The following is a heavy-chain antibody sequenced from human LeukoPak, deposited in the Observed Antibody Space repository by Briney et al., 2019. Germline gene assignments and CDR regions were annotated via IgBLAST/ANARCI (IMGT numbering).Heavy chain of an antibody. CDR3: ARAWIQLWFGGYYYGMDV. D-gene: IGHD5-18*01. CDR2: ISSSGSTI. Sequence: PGGSLRLSCAASGFTFSSYEMNWVRQAPGKGLEWVSYISSSGSTIYYADSVKGRFTISRDNAKNSLYLQMSSLRAEDTAVYYCARAWIQLWFGGYYYGMDVWGQGTTVTVSS. V-gene: IGHV3-48*03. CDR1: GFTFSSYE. J-gene: IGHJ6*02.